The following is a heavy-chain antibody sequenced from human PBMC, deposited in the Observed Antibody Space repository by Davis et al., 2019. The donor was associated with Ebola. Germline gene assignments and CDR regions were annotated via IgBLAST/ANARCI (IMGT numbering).Heavy chain of an antibody. V-gene: IGHV4-59*01. CDR3: ANVHYGY. CDR2: IYYSGST. D-gene: IGHD4-17*01. CDR1: GCSTSSYY. J-gene: IGHJ4*02. Sequence: AESLSLSCTVSGCSTSSYYWSWIRQPPGKGLEWIGYIYYSGSTNYNPSLKSRVTISVDTSKNQFSLNPRSVTAADTAVYYCANVHYGYWGQGTLVTVSS.